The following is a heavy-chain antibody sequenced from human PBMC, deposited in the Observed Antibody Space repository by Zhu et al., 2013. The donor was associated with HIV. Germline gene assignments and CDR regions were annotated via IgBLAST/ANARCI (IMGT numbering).Heavy chain of an antibody. CDR3: ARVTLIRGAFSFDP. V-gene: IGHV1-69*12. D-gene: IGHD3-10*01. Sequence: QVHLVQPGAEVKKPGSSVKVSCKASGGAFSNFVITWVRQAPGQGLEWLGGFIPISGTAHYSRLFQGRFTATADESTSTAYMELSNLTPDDTAVYYCARVTLIRGAFSFDPWGQGTLVTVSS. CDR1: GGAFSNFV. J-gene: IGHJ5*02. CDR2: FIPISGTA.